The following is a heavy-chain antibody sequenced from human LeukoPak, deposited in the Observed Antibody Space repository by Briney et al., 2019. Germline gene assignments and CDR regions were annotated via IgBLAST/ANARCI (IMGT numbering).Heavy chain of an antibody. Sequence: PGGSLRLSCAASGFTFSSYSMNWVRQAPGKGLEWVSYISSSSSTIYYADSVKGRFTISRDSAKNSLYLQMNSLRAEDTAVYYCAISRRILTGQNWLDPWGQGTLVTVSS. V-gene: IGHV3-48*01. CDR3: AISRRILTGQNWLDP. D-gene: IGHD3-9*01. CDR2: ISSSSSTI. J-gene: IGHJ5*02. CDR1: GFTFSSYS.